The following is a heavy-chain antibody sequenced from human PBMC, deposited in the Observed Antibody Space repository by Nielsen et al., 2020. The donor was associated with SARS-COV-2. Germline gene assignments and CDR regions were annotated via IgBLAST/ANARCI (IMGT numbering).Heavy chain of an antibody. J-gene: IGHJ3*02. CDR2: ISSSSSYI. Sequence: GESLKISCAASGFTFSSYSMNWVRQAPGKGLEWVSSISSSSSYIYYADSVKGRFTISRDNAKNSLYLQMYSLRAEDTAVYYCARSKQIDAFDIWGQGTMVTVSS. CDR1: GFTFSSYS. V-gene: IGHV3-21*01. CDR3: ARSKQIDAFDI. D-gene: IGHD6-13*01.